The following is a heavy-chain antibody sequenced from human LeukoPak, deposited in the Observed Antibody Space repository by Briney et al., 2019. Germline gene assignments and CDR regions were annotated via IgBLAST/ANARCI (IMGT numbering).Heavy chain of an antibody. J-gene: IGHJ6*02. CDR2: ISYDGSNK. D-gene: IGHD3-22*01. CDR1: GFTFSSYG. CDR3: AKDRDDSSGYYYYYGMDV. Sequence: GGSLRLSCAASGFTFSSYGMHWVRQAPGKGLEWAAVISYDGSNKYYADSVKGRFTISRDNSKNTLYLQMNSLRAEDTAVYYCAKDRDDSSGYYYYYGMDVWGQGTTVTVSS. V-gene: IGHV3-30*18.